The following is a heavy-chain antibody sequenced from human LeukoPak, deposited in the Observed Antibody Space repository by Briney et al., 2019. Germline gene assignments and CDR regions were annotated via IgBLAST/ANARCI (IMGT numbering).Heavy chain of an antibody. Sequence: SETLSLTCAVYGGSFSGYYWSWIRQPPGKGLEWIGEINHRGSTNYNPSLKSRVTISVDTSKNQFSLKLSSVTAADTAVYYCARLRGYSYGYHNYWGQGTLVTVPS. CDR1: GGSFSGYY. J-gene: IGHJ4*02. CDR3: ARLRGYSYGYHNY. D-gene: IGHD5-18*01. V-gene: IGHV4-34*01. CDR2: INHRGST.